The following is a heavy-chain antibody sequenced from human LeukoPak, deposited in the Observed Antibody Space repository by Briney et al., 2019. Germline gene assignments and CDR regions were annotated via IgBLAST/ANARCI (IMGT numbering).Heavy chain of an antibody. D-gene: IGHD5-12*01. J-gene: IGHJ3*02. CDR3: TTDIVDMNAFDI. CDR1: GFTFSNAW. CDR2: IKSKTDGGTT. Sequence: GGSLRLSCAASGFTFSNAWMSWVRQARGKGLEWVGRIKSKTDGGTTDYAAPVKGRFTISRDDSKNTLYLQMNSLKTEDTAVYYCTTDIVDMNAFDIWGQGTMVTVSS. V-gene: IGHV3-15*01.